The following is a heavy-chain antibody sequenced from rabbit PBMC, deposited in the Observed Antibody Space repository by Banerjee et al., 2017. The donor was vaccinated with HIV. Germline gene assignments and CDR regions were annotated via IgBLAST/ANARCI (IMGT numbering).Heavy chain of an antibody. J-gene: IGHJ4*01. CDR2: IYAGSSGST. CDR3: ADYVGYDYVKL. D-gene: IGHD6-1*01. Sequence: QEQLEESGGDLVKPEGSLTLTCTASGFSFSSSYWICWVRQAPGKGLEWIACIYAGSSGSTYYASWAKGRFTISKTSSTTVTLEMTSLTAADTATYFCADYVGYDYVKLWGPGTLVTVS. CDR1: GFSFSSSYW. V-gene: IGHV1S45*01.